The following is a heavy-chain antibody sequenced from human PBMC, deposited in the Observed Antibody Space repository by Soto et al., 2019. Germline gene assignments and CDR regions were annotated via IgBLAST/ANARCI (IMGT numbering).Heavy chain of an antibody. D-gene: IGHD2-21*02. CDR2: ISAYTGNT. J-gene: IGHJ3*02. Sequence: QVQLVQSGAEVKKPGASVTVSCKASGYTFTSYDITWVRQAPGQGLEWMGWISAYTGNTNYAQKLQGRVTMTTDTSTSTAYMELRSLRSDDTVVYYCATVPNVVVTGRYAFDIWGQGTVVTVSS. V-gene: IGHV1-18*01. CDR1: GYTFTSYD. CDR3: ATVPNVVVTGRYAFDI.